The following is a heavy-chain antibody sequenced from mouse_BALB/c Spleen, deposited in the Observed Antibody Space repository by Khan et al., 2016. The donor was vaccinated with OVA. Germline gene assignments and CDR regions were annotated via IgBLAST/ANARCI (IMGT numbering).Heavy chain of an antibody. J-gene: IGHJ3*01. V-gene: IGHV1S135*01. CDR3: ASRGSTSWFAY. Sequence: VQLKQSGPELMKPGASVKISCKASGYSFSTYYIHWVTRSHGKTLEWIGYIDPFNGGTTYNQKFKGKATLTVDKSSSTASMHLTSLTSEDSAVYYCASRGSTSWFAYWGQGTLVTVSA. CDR2: IDPFNGGT. CDR1: GYSFSTYY. D-gene: IGHD1-1*01.